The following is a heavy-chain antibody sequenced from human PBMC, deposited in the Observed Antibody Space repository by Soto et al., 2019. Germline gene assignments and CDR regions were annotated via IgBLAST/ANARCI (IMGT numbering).Heavy chain of an antibody. D-gene: IGHD1-26*01. CDR1: GFTFSSYG. CDR3: AKDMYSGTYPTDFDY. V-gene: IGHV3-30*18. CDR2: ISYDGGNE. J-gene: IGHJ4*02. Sequence: QVQLVQSGGGVVQPGRSLRLSCAGSGFTFSSYGIHWVRQAPAKGLEWVALISYDGGNEKYTESVKDRFTISRDDSHNVAYLQMSSLRTEDTAMYYCAKDMYSGTYPTDFDYWGQGSLVTVSS.